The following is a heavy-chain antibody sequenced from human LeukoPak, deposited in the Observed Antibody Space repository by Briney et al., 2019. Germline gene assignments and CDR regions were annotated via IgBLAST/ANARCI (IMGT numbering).Heavy chain of an antibody. CDR2: INPNSGVT. Sequence: APVKVSCKASRYTFSPSYLHWVRQSPGQELEWMGCINPNSGVTNSAQKFPGRVTMTRDTSISTAYMQLSRLRSDDTAVYYCARGHRYSYARKGNAFEIWGQGAMVTVFS. CDR1: RYTFSPSY. CDR3: ARGHRYSYARKGNAFEI. V-gene: IGHV1-2*02. J-gene: IGHJ3*02. D-gene: IGHD5-18*01.